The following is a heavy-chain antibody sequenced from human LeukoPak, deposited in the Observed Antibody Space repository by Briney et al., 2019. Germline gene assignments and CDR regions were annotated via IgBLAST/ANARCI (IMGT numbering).Heavy chain of an antibody. J-gene: IGHJ4*02. Sequence: SQTLSLTCTVSGDSVSSNSATWNWIRQSPSRGLEWLARTYYRLKWFNDYAVSVESPITTNPDTPKIQFSLELNSVTPEDTAVYYCASGWNYVYWGQGAPGTVSS. CDR1: GDSVSSNSAT. V-gene: IGHV6-1*01. CDR2: TYYRLKWFN. D-gene: IGHD1-7*01. CDR3: ASGWNYVY.